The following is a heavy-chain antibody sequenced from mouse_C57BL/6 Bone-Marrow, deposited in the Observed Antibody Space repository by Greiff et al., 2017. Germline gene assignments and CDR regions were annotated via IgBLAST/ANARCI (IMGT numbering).Heavy chain of an antibody. Sequence: DVTLVESGEGLVKPGGSLKLSCAAFWFPFSSHAMSWVRQTPETGLEWVAYISSGGDYIYYADTVKGRFTIASDNARNTLYLQMSSLKSEDTYMYYCTRGRVGYYYAMDYWGQGTSVTVSS. D-gene: IGHD1-1*02. V-gene: IGHV5-9-1*02. J-gene: IGHJ4*01. CDR2: ISSGGDYI. CDR3: TRGRVGYYYAMDY. CDR1: WFPFSSHA.